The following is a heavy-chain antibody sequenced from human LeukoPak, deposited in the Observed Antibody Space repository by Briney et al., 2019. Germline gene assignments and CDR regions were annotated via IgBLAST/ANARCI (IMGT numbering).Heavy chain of an antibody. CDR3: ARVRYGELDV. CDR2: TSYDGRNT. Sequence: GGSLRLSCAASGFTFSAYAMHWVRQAPGMGLEWVAVTSYDGRNTYYTDSVKGRFTISRDDSKNTLYLQMNSLRAEDTAVYYCARVRYGELDVWGQGTTVTVSS. V-gene: IGHV3-30*04. CDR1: GFTFSAYA. D-gene: IGHD4-17*01. J-gene: IGHJ6*02.